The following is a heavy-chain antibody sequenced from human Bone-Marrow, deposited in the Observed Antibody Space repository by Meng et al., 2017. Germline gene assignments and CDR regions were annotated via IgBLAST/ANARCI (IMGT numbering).Heavy chain of an antibody. Sequence: ASVKVSCKASGYTFTSYAMHWVRQAPGQRLEGMGWINAGNGNTKYSQKFQGRVTITRDTSASTAYMELSSLRSEDTAVYYCATGRAPYLIAARPVDYYYGMDVWGQGTTVTVSS. D-gene: IGHD6-6*01. CDR2: INAGNGNT. J-gene: IGHJ6*02. CDR3: ATGRAPYLIAARPVDYYYGMDV. CDR1: GYTFTSYA. V-gene: IGHV1-3*01.